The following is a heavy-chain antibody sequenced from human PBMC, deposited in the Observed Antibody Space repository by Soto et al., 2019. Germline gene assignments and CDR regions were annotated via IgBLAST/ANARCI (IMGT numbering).Heavy chain of an antibody. J-gene: IGHJ6*02. CDR1: GGTFSSYA. V-gene: IGHV1-69*13. D-gene: IGHD2-2*01. CDR2: IIPIFGTA. CDR3: ARDSTHIVVVPAAMPYSGMDV. Sequence: SVKVSCKASGGTFSSYAISWVRQAPGQGLEWMGGIIPIFGTANYAQKFQGRVTITADESTSTAYMELSSLRSEDTAVYYCARDSTHIVVVPAAMPYSGMDVWGQGTTVTVSS.